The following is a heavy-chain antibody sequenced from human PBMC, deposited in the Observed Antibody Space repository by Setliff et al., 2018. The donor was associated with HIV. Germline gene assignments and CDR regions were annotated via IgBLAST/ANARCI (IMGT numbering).Heavy chain of an antibody. J-gene: IGHJ4*02. CDR3: ANSPYYYDSSGYSYFDY. D-gene: IGHD3-22*01. V-gene: IGHV4-4*02. CDR1: GGSTSSTNW. Sequence: SETLSLTCAVSGGSTSSTNWVNWVRQPPGKGLEWIGEIYYSGSTHYNPSLKSRVTISVDTSKNQFSLKLSSVTAADTAVYYCANSPYYYDSSGYSYFDYWGQGTLVTVSS. CDR2: IYYSGST.